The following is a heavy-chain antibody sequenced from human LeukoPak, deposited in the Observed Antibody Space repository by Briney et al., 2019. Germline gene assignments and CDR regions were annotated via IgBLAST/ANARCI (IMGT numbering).Heavy chain of an antibody. D-gene: IGHD3-10*01. CDR2: INHSGST. CDR3: AIRITMVRAFDY. Sequence: SETLSLTCAVYGGSFSGYYWSWIRQPPGKGLEWMGEINHSGSTNYNPSLKSRVTISVDTSKNQFSLKLSSVTAADTAVYYCAIRITMVRAFDYWGQGTLVTVSS. CDR1: GGSFSGYY. J-gene: IGHJ4*02. V-gene: IGHV4-34*01.